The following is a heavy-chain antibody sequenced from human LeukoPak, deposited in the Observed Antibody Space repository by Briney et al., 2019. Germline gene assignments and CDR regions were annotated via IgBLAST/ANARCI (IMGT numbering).Heavy chain of an antibody. Sequence: PGGSLRLFCSASGFTFSSYAMSGVRQAPGKGLEWVSAISGSGGSTYYAASVKSRFTISRDNSKNTLSLKMKSLRAEDTAVYYCAKGMGGPGGGWLFQYFQHWGQGRLVTVSS. CDR2: ISGSGGST. D-gene: IGHD3-22*01. CDR3: AKGMGGPGGGWLFQYFQH. CDR1: GFTFSSYA. V-gene: IGHV3-23*01. J-gene: IGHJ1*01.